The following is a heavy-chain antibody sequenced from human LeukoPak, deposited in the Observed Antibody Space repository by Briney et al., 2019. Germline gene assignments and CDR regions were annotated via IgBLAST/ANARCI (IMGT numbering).Heavy chain of an antibody. CDR2: ISAYNGNT. V-gene: IGHV1-18*01. J-gene: IGHJ4*02. Sequence: GASVKLSCKASGYTSTSYAITWVRQAPGQGLEWVGWISAYNGNTNYAQKFQGRVTITADESTSTAYMELSSLRSEDTAVYYCAMGELLLWFGGFENYWGQGTLVTVSS. D-gene: IGHD3-10*01. CDR1: GYTSTSYA. CDR3: AMGELLLWFGGFENY.